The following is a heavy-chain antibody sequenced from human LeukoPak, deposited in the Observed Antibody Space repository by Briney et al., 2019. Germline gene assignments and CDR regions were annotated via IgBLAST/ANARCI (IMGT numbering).Heavy chain of an antibody. Sequence: GSSVKVSCKASGGTFGSNVISWVRQAPGQGLEWMGRIIPIIGIPDYAQKFQGRVTITADKSTNTAYMELTSLKSDDTAVYYCARAGGSSWYVSLYYWGQGTLVTVSS. V-gene: IGHV1-69*04. CDR3: ARAGGSSWYVSLYY. CDR2: IIPIIGIP. D-gene: IGHD6-13*01. CDR1: GGTFGSNV. J-gene: IGHJ4*02.